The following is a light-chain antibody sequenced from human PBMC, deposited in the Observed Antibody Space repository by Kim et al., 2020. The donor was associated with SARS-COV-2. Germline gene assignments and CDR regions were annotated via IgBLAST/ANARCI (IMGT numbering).Light chain of an antibody. Sequence: EIGLTRSPGTLSLSPGEIATLSCRASQSVPSNYLAWYQQRPDQAPRLLISGASSRATDIPNRFSGSGSGTDFTLTISRLEPEDFAVYFCQQYGSAPLTFGRGTRLEIK. V-gene: IGKV3-20*01. CDR2: GAS. CDR3: QQYGSAPLT. J-gene: IGKJ5*01. CDR1: QSVPSNY.